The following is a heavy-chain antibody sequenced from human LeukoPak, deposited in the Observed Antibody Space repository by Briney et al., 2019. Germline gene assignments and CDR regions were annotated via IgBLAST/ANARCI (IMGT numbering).Heavy chain of an antibody. CDR3: ARGPDYGGNSELFDY. J-gene: IGHJ4*02. Sequence: ASVKVSCKASGYTFIGYYMHWVRQAPGQGLEWMGWINPNSGDTKYAQKFQGRVTMSRDTSISTAYMELSRLRSEDTAVYYCARGPDYGGNSELFDYWGQGTLVTVSS. CDR1: GYTFIGYY. CDR2: INPNSGDT. V-gene: IGHV1-2*02. D-gene: IGHD4-23*01.